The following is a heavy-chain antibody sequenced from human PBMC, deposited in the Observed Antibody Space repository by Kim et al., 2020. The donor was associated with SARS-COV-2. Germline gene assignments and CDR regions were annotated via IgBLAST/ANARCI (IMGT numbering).Heavy chain of an antibody. CDR1: GASISSFTYY. J-gene: IGHJ4*02. Sequence: SETLSLTCTVSGASISSFTYYWNWIRQHPGKGLEWIGNIYYTGSVNYNPSLKSRVTISIDTSKNQFSPKLASVTAADTAAYYCARDPSSQSSGFDYWGQGNLVTVSS. CDR2: IYYTGSV. V-gene: IGHV4-31*03. CDR3: ARDPSSQSSGFDY. D-gene: IGHD3-22*01.